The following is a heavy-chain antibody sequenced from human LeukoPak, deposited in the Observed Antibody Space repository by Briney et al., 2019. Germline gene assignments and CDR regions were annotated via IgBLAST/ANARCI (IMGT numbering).Heavy chain of an antibody. D-gene: IGHD3-3*01. V-gene: IGHV4-59*01. Sequence: SETLSLTCTVSGGSISSYYWSWIRQPPGKGLEWIGYIYYSGSTNYNPSLKSRVTISVDTSKNQFSLKLSSVTAADTAVYYCARGIDYDFWSGYYRSAYYYYYMDVWGKGTTVTVSS. CDR2: IYYSGST. CDR3: ARGIDYDFWSGYYRSAYYYYYMDV. J-gene: IGHJ6*03. CDR1: GGSISSYY.